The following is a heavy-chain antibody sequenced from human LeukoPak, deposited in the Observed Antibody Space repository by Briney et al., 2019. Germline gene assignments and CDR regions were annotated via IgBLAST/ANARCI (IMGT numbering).Heavy chain of an antibody. J-gene: IGHJ6*02. CDR3: ARGSAAAGTYYYYYGMDV. D-gene: IGHD6-13*01. Sequence: SSETLSLACTVSGGSISSYYWSWIRRPPGKGLEWIGYIYYSGSTNYNPSLKSRVTISVDTSKNQFSLKLSSVTAADTAVYYCARGSAAAGTYYYYYGMDVWGQGTTVTVSS. V-gene: IGHV4-59*08. CDR2: IYYSGST. CDR1: GGSISSYY.